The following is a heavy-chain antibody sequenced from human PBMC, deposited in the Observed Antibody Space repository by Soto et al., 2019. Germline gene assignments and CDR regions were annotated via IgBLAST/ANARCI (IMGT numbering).Heavy chain of an antibody. Sequence: ESGGGLVKPRGSLRLSCAASGFTFSKYAMSWVRLAPGKGLEWVSSISANGGITDYADSVKGRFTISRDNFQNILSLQMDSLRGDDTALYFCAKDKYTDSVRKVWFFDYWGRGTLVTVSS. V-gene: IGHV3-23*01. CDR3: AKDKYTDSVRKVWFFDY. CDR1: GFTFSKYA. CDR2: ISANGGIT. J-gene: IGHJ2*01. D-gene: IGHD2-15*01.